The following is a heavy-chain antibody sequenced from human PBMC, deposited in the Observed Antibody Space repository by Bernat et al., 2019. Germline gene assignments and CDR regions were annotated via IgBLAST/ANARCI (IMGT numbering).Heavy chain of an antibody. V-gene: IGHV5-10-1*03. CDR1: GYSFTSYW. Sequence: EVQLVQSGAEVKKPGESLRISCKGSGYSFTSYWISWVRQMPGKGLEWMGRIDPSDSYTNYSPSFQGHVTISADKSISTAYLQWSSLKASDTAMYYCARHSIYDSSGYYSTSGWFDPWGQGTLVTVSS. J-gene: IGHJ5*02. CDR3: ARHSIYDSSGYYSTSGWFDP. D-gene: IGHD3-22*01. CDR2: IDPSDSYT.